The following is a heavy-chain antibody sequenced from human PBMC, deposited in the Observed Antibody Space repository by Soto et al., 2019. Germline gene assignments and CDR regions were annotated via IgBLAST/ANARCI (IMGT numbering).Heavy chain of an antibody. Sequence: GGSLRLSCAASGFTFDDYAMHWVRQAPGKGLEWVSGISWNSGSIGYADSVKGRFTISRDNAKNSLYLQMNSLRAEDTALYYCAKGYTIFGYIITQDAFDIWGQGTMVTVSS. CDR2: ISWNSGSI. V-gene: IGHV3-9*01. CDR1: GFTFDDYA. D-gene: IGHD3-3*01. J-gene: IGHJ3*02. CDR3: AKGYTIFGYIITQDAFDI.